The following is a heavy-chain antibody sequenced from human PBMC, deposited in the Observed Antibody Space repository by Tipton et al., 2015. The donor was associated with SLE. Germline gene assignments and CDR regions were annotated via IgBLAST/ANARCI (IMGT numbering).Heavy chain of an antibody. V-gene: IGHV3-21*01. D-gene: IGHD3-16*01. Sequence: QLVQSGGGVVQPGGSLRLSCAASGFTFSSYGMHWVRQAPGEGLEWVSGISLSGDERGYADSVKGRFTISRDNAENSLDLQMNSLRAEDTATYYCARARRMMYYDRLGGAFEFWGRGTLVIVS. CDR3: ARARRMMYYDRLGGAFEF. J-gene: IGHJ3*01. CDR2: ISLSGDER. CDR1: GFTFSSYG.